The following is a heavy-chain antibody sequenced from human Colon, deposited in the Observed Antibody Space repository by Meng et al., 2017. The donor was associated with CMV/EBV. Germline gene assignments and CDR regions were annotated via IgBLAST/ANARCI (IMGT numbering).Heavy chain of an antibody. J-gene: IGHJ6*02. V-gene: IGHV3-30*02. CDR1: GFTFTNYG. D-gene: IGHD5/OR15-5a*01. CDR3: AKDLVYVGLGSNLYYYYNMDV. CDR2: TRYDGNNE. Sequence: GESLKISCATSGFTFTNYGMHWVRQAPGKGLEWVAFTRYDGNNEDYADSVRGRFTISRDISKNTLYLQMNRLRGDDTAVYYCAKDLVYVGLGSNLYYYYNMDVWGQGTTVTVSS.